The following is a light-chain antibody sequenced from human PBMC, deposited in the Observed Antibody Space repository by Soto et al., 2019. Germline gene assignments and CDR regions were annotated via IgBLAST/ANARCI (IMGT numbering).Light chain of an antibody. CDR3: QQRTNWPPYT. CDR1: QSVSSD. J-gene: IGKJ2*01. CDR2: DAF. Sequence: EIVLTQSPATLSLSPGERATLSCRTRQSVSSDLAWYQQKPGQAPRLLIYDAFNRAPGIPARFSGSGSGTDFTLTISSLEPEEYAVYYCQQRTNWPPYTFGQGTRLEIK. V-gene: IGKV3-11*01.